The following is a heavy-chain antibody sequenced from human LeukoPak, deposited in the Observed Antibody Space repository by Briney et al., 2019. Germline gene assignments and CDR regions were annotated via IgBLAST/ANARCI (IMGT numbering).Heavy chain of an antibody. D-gene: IGHD2-21*02. CDR3: ARGAFHVVVTAPLDY. Sequence: SETLSLTCTVSGGSISSYYWSWIRQPPGKGLEWIGYIYYSGSTNYNPSLKSRVTISVDTSKNQFSLKLSSVTAADTAVYYCARGAFHVVVTAPLDYWGQGTRVTVSS. J-gene: IGHJ4*02. CDR2: IYYSGST. V-gene: IGHV4-59*01. CDR1: GGSISSYY.